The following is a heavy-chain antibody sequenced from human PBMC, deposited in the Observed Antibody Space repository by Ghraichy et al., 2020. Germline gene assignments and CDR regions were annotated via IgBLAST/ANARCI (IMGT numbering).Heavy chain of an antibody. V-gene: IGHV4-59*08. J-gene: IGHJ6*02. D-gene: IGHD2-2*02. Sequence: SQTLSLTCTVSGGSLSPYFWSWVRQPPGKGLEWIGYIHYSGTTNYNPSLKSRVIISVDTSKNQFSLKLNSVTAGDTAVYHCARHDPIPAFANGMDVWGQGTTVTVSS. CDR3: ARHDPIPAFANGMDV. CDR1: GGSLSPYF. CDR2: IHYSGTT.